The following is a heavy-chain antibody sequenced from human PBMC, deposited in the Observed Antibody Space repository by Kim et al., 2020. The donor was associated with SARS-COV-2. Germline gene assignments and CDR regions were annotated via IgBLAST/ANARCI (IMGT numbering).Heavy chain of an antibody. CDR3: ARDFYSGYSSGSSVGWFDP. J-gene: IGHJ5*02. CDR1: GFTFSSYA. CDR2: ISYDGSNK. V-gene: IGHV3-30*04. D-gene: IGHD6-19*01. Sequence: GGSLRLSCAASGFTFSSYAMHWVRQAPGKGLEWVAVISYDGSNKYYADSVKGRFTISRDNSKNTLYLQMNSLRAEDTAVYYCARDFYSGYSSGSSVGWFDPWGQGTLVTVSS.